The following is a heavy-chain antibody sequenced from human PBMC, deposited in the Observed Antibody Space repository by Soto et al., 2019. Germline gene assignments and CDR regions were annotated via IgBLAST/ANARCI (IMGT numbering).Heavy chain of an antibody. CDR3: ARRGLSSSSTFGYYYYGMGV. D-gene: IGHD6-6*01. CDR1: VYTFTSYD. J-gene: IGHJ6*02. V-gene: IGHV1-8*01. Sequence: QVQLVQSGAEVKKPGASVKVSCKASVYTFTSYDINWVRQATGQGLEWMGWMNPNSGNTGYAQKFQGRVSMPRNTSISTVYMELSSLSSEDTAVYYCARRGLSSSSTFGYYYYGMGVWGQGPTVSLSS. CDR2: MNPNSGNT.